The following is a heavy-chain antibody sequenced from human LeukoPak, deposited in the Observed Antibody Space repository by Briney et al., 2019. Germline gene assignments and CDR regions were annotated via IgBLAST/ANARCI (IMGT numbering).Heavy chain of an antibody. J-gene: IGHJ4*02. CDR1: GYTFTSYY. V-gene: IGHV1-46*01. Sequence: ASVKVSCKASGYTFTSYYMHWLRQAPGQGLEWMGIINPSGGSTSYAQRFQGRVTMTRDTSTSTVYMELSSLRSEDTAVYYCARANGYSSGWYNFDYWGQGTLVTVSS. D-gene: IGHD6-19*01. CDR2: INPSGGST. CDR3: ARANGYSSGWYNFDY.